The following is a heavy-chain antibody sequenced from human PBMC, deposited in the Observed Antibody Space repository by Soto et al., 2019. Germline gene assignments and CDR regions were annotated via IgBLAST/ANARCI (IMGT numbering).Heavy chain of an antibody. CDR3: ARAASTGTLDY. J-gene: IGHJ4*02. D-gene: IGHD1-1*01. CDR1: KFTFSIYW. CDR2: INQGGSEE. Sequence: PGGSLRLSCVASKFTFSIYWMSWVRQPPGKGLEWVANINQGGSEEYYVDSVTGRFTISRDNAKNTLYLQMSSLTVEDTAIYFCARAASTGTLDYWGPGTLVTVSS. V-gene: IGHV3-7*04.